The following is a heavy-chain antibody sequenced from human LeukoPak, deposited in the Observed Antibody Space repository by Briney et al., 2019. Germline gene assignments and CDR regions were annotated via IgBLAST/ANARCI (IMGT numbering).Heavy chain of an antibody. D-gene: IGHD2-2*01. J-gene: IGHJ6*04. CDR2: ISSSSSYI. Sequence: GGSLRLSCAASGFTFSSYSMNWVRQAPGKGLEWVSSISSSSSYIYYADSVKGRFTISRDNAKNSLYLQMNSLRAEDTAVYYCASDQDIVVVPAAIYYYGMDVWGKGTTVTVSS. V-gene: IGHV3-21*01. CDR1: GFTFSSYS. CDR3: ASDQDIVVVPAAIYYYGMDV.